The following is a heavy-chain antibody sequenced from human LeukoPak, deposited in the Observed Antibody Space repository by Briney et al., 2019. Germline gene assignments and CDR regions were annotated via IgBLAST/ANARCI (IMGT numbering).Heavy chain of an antibody. CDR3: ARDLRHRFVRVDY. V-gene: IGHV1-2*02. J-gene: IGHJ4*02. CDR2: INPNSGGT. Sequence: ASVKVSCKASGYTFTSYYMHWVRQAPGQGLEWMGWINPNSGGTNYAQKFQGRVTMTRDTSISTAYMELSRLRSDDTAVYYCARDLRHRFVRVDYWGQGTLVTVSS. D-gene: IGHD6-6*01. CDR1: GYTFTSYY.